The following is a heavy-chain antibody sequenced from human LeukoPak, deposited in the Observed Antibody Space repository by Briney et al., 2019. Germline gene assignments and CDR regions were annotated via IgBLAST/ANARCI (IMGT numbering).Heavy chain of an antibody. CDR1: GGSISSYY. Sequence: SETLSLTCTVSGGSISSYYWSWVRQPPGKGLEGIGYIYYSGSTNYNPSLKSRGTISIDTCKKQISLKLSSLTAADTAVYYCARRLTSGRGYGLDVWGQGTTVTVSS. CDR3: ARRLTSGRGYGLDV. V-gene: IGHV4-59*08. J-gene: IGHJ6*02. D-gene: IGHD3-10*01. CDR2: IYYSGST.